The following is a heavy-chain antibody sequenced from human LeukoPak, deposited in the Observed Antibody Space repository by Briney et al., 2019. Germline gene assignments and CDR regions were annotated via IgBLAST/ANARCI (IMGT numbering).Heavy chain of an antibody. V-gene: IGHV4-34*01. D-gene: IGHD3-10*01. J-gene: IGHJ4*02. Sequence: SETLSLTCAVYGGSFSGYYWSWIRQPPGKELEWIGEINHSGSTNYNPSLKSRVTISVDTSKNQFSLKLSSVTAADTAVYYCASIYGSGSPRDYWGQGTLVTVSS. CDR1: GGSFSGYY. CDR2: INHSGST. CDR3: ASIYGSGSPRDY.